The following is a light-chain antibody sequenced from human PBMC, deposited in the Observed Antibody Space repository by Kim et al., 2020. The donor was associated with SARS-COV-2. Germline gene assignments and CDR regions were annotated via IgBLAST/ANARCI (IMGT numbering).Light chain of an antibody. J-gene: IGKJ1*01. CDR3: KQNYNPPWT. V-gene: IGKV1-39*01. CDR1: QSISNY. CDR2: ATS. Sequence: ASVGDRITIKCRASQSISNYLNWYQQKPGKAPKLLCYATSSLKSEVPSRFSGSGYGTDFTLTIGSLQPEDFATYYCKQNYNPPWTFGPGTKVDIK.